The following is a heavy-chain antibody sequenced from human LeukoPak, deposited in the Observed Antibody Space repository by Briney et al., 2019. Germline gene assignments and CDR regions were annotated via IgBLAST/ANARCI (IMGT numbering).Heavy chain of an antibody. D-gene: IGHD2-2*01. J-gene: IGHJ6*03. Sequence: GASVKVSCKASGGTFSSYAISWVRQAPGQGLEWMGGIIPIFGTANYAQKFQGRVTITTDESTSTAYLELSSLRSEDTAVYYCASTHRYCSSTSCYTGHYMDVWGKGTTVTVSS. V-gene: IGHV1-69*05. CDR1: GGTFSSYA. CDR3: ASTHRYCSSTSCYTGHYMDV. CDR2: IIPIFGTA.